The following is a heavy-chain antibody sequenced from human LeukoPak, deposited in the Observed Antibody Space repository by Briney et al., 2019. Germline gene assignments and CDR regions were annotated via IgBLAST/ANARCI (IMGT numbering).Heavy chain of an antibody. J-gene: IGHJ4*02. CDR1: GGSFSGYY. V-gene: IGHV4-34*01. Sequence: KPSETLSLTCAVYGGSFSGYYWSWIRQPPGKGLEWIGEINHSGSTNYNPSLKSRVTISVDTSKNQFSLKLSSVTAADTAVYYCARVRGYSYSSLDYWGQGTLVTVSS. CDR2: INHSGST. D-gene: IGHD5-18*01. CDR3: ARVRGYSYSSLDY.